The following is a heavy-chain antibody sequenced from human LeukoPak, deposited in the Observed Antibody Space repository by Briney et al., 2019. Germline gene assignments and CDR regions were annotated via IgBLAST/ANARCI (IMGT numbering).Heavy chain of an antibody. CDR2: IYYSGST. V-gene: IGHV4-59*08. CDR1: GGPISSYY. J-gene: IGHJ4*02. D-gene: IGHD6-19*01. Sequence: PSETLSLTCTVSGGPISSYYWSRIRQPPGKGLEWIGYIYYSGSTNYNPSLKSRVTISVDTSKNQFSLKLSSVTAADTAVYYCARVAVAGNGLIDYWGQGTLVTASS. CDR3: ARVAVAGNGLIDY.